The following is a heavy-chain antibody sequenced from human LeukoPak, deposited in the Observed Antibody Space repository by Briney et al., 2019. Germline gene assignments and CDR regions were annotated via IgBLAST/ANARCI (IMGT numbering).Heavy chain of an antibody. CDR1: GGSISSYY. CDR3: AGDYDGYHFDY. CDR2: IYYSGST. J-gene: IGHJ4*02. Sequence: PSETLSLTCTVSGGSISSYYWSWIRQPPGKGLEWIGYIYYSGSTNYNPSLKSRVTISVDTSKNQFSLKLSSVTAADTAVYYCAGDYDGYHFDYWGQGTLVTVSS. D-gene: IGHD3-22*01. V-gene: IGHV4-59*01.